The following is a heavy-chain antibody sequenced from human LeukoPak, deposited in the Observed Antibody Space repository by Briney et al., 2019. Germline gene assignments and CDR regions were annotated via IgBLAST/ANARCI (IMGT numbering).Heavy chain of an antibody. J-gene: IGHJ4*02. D-gene: IGHD6-6*01. CDR3: ARARYSFSWDYFDY. CDR1: GGSISSGGYS. Sequence: SETLSLTCAVSGGSISSGGYSWSWIRQPPGKGLEWIGYIYHSGSTYYNPSLKSRVTISVDRSKNQFSLKLSSVTAADTAVYFCARARYSFSWDYFDYWGQGALVTVSS. V-gene: IGHV4-30-2*01. CDR2: IYHSGST.